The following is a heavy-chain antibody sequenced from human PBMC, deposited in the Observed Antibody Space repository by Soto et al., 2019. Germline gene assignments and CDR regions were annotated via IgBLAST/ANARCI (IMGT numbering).Heavy chain of an antibody. J-gene: IGHJ4*02. CDR3: ARDFHDSSGYYYFDY. CDR2: IKQDGSEK. Sequence: LRLSCAASGFTFSSYWMSWVRQAPGKGLEWVANIKQDGSEKYYVDSVKGRFTISRDNAKNSLYLQMNSLRAEDTAVYYCARDFHDSSGYYYFDYWGQGTLVTVSS. D-gene: IGHD3-22*01. CDR1: GFTFSSYW. V-gene: IGHV3-7*03.